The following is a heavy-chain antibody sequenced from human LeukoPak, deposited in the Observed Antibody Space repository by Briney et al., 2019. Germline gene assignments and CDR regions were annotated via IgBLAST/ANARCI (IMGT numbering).Heavy chain of an antibody. CDR1: GGSISSSSYY. D-gene: IGHD1-26*01. CDR3: ASRALVGASTVDY. J-gene: IGHJ4*02. CDR2: IYYSGST. V-gene: IGHV4-39*01. Sequence: SETLSLTCTVPGGSISSSSYYWGWIRQPPGKGLEWIGSIYYSGSTYYNPSLKSRVTISVDTSKNQFSLKLSSVTAADTAVYYCASRALVGASTVDYWGQGTLVTVSS.